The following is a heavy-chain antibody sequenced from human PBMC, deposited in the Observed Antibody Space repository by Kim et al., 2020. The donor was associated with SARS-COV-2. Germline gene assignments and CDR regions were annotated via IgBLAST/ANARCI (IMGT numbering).Heavy chain of an antibody. D-gene: IGHD2-21*02. J-gene: IGHJ3*02. V-gene: IGHV3-23*01. Sequence: KGRLTITRDNSKNTLYLQMNSLRAEDTAVYYCAKAIAYCGGDCYSDAFDIWGQGTMVTVSS. CDR3: AKAIAYCGGDCYSDAFDI.